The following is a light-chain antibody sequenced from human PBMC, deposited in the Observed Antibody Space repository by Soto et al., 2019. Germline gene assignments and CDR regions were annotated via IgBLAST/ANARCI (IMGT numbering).Light chain of an antibody. CDR1: SSNIGAHHD. J-gene: IGLJ7*01. V-gene: IGLV1-40*01. CDR2: GNT. Sequence: QSVLTQPPSVSGAPGQRVTISCTGSSSNIGAHHDVHWYQQLPGTAPKLLIYGNTNRPSGVPDRFSGSKSGTSASLAITGLQAEDEADYYCQSYASSLSAVFGGGTQMTV. CDR3: QSYASSLSAV.